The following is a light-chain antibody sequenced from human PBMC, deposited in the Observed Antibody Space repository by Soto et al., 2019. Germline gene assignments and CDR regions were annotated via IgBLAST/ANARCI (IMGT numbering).Light chain of an antibody. CDR1: QNIHIN. CDR2: GVT. Sequence: EIVMTQFPDTLSVSPGDTATLSCRSSQNIHINLAWYQQKPGQAPTLLIYGVTARAPGVPARFSGSGSGTDFTLTVRSVQSGDFGVLYCQQYEGWLRTFCLWTKVEI. V-gene: IGKV3-15*01. J-gene: IGKJ2*01. CDR3: QQYEGWLRT.